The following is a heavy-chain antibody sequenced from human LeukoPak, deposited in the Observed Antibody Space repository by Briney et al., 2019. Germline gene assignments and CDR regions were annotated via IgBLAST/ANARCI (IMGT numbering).Heavy chain of an antibody. Sequence: SETLSLTCTVSGGSISSSSYYWGWIRQPPGKGLEWIGSIYYSGSTYYNPSLKSRVTISVDTSKNQFSLKLSSVTAADTAVYYYARPMGYCSSTSCHPHAFDIWGQGTMVTVSS. CDR3: ARPMGYCSSTSCHPHAFDI. CDR2: IYYSGST. V-gene: IGHV4-39*01. J-gene: IGHJ3*02. CDR1: GGSISSSSYY. D-gene: IGHD2-2*01.